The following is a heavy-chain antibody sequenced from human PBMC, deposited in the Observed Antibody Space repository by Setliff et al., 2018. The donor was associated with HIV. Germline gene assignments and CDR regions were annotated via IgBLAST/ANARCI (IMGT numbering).Heavy chain of an antibody. J-gene: IGHJ4*02. D-gene: IGHD3-3*01. CDR3: ARMNAYYNVWRSTYYFDY. CDR2: ISPYNGDT. CDR1: GYPFTSYG. V-gene: IGHV1-18*01. Sequence: APVKVSCKASGYPFTSYGLCWVRQAPGQGLEWMGWISPYNGDTYYDEKFQGRVTMTTDTSTSTASMELTSLRSDDTAVYYCARMNAYYNVWRSTYYFDYWGQGTLVTVSS.